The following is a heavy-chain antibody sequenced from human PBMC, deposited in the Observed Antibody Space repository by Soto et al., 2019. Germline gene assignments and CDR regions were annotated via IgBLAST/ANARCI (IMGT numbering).Heavy chain of an antibody. D-gene: IGHD2-15*01. CDR1: GGSISSYY. V-gene: IGHV4-59*01. CDR2: IYYSGST. Sequence: PSETLSLTCTVSGGSISSYYWSWIRQPPGKGLEWIGYIYYSGSTNYNPSLKSRVTISVDTSKNQFSLKLSSVTAADTAVYYCARRCRPRERYCSGGSCYSSNWFDPWGQGTLVTVSS. CDR3: ARRCRPRERYCSGGSCYSSNWFDP. J-gene: IGHJ5*02.